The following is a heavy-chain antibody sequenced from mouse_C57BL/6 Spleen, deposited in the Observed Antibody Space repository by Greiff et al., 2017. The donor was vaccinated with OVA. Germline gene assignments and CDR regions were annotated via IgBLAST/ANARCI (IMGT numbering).Heavy chain of an antibody. J-gene: IGHJ4*01. CDR2: IDPSDSYT. CDR3: ARRGLYSNYDARDY. D-gene: IGHD2-5*01. V-gene: IGHV1-50*01. Sequence: QVQLQQPGAELVKPGASVKLSCKASGYTFTSYWMQWVKQRPGQGLEWIGEIDPSDSYTNYNQKFKGKATLTVDTSSSTAYMQLSSLTSEDSAVYYCARRGLYSNYDARDYWGQGTSVTVSS. CDR1: GYTFTSYW.